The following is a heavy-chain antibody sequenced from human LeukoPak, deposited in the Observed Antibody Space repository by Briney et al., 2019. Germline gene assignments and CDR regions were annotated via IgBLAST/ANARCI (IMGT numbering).Heavy chain of an antibody. CDR1: GGSFSGYY. D-gene: IGHD1-26*01. J-gene: IGHJ1*01. CDR2: ISDSGST. V-gene: IGHV4-34*01. CDR3: ARSGRYFQH. Sequence: SETLSLTCAVYGGSFSGYYWSWIRQPPGKGLEWIGEISDSGSTNYNPSLKSRVTISVDTSKNQFSLTLSSVTAADTAVYYCARSGRYFQHWGQGTLVTVPS.